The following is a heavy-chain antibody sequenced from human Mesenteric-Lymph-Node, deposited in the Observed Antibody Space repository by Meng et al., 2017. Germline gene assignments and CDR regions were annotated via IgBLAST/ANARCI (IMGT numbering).Heavy chain of an antibody. D-gene: IGHD6-13*01. J-gene: IGHJ5*02. Sequence: QVQLQESGPGLVKPSGALSLTCAVAGGSISSINWWTWVRQPPGKGLEWIGEIYHSGSTNYNPSLKSRVTISVDKSKNQFSLKLSSVTAADTAVYYCARVAAAGNEWFDPWGQGTLVTVSS. V-gene: IGHV4-4*02. CDR2: IYHSGST. CDR1: GGSISSINW. CDR3: ARVAAAGNEWFDP.